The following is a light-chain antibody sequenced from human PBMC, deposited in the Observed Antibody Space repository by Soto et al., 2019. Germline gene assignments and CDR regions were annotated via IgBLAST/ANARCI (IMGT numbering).Light chain of an antibody. V-gene: IGLV2-14*01. CDR2: EVS. CDR3: SSYTSSSPLYV. J-gene: IGLJ1*01. Sequence: QSALTQPASVSGSPGQSITISCTGTSSDVGGYNYVSWYQQHPGKAPKLMIYEVSNRPSGVSNRFSGSKSGNTASLTISGLHAEDEGDYYCSSYTSSSPLYVFGTGTKLTVL. CDR1: SSDVGGYNY.